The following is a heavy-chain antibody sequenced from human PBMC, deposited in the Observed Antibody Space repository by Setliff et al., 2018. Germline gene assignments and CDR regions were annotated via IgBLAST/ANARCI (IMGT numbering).Heavy chain of an antibody. J-gene: IGHJ3*02. Sequence: KASETLSLTCKVSGDSMNSGVYYWAWIRQPPGKGLEWIGRIYSGGTTYYNSSLKSRVTISVDTSKSQFSLRLNSVTAADTAVYYCARSMGDYGDYIEDAFDIWGQGAMVTVSS. CDR1: GDSMNSGVYY. D-gene: IGHD4-17*01. CDR2: IYSGGTT. V-gene: IGHV4-39*01. CDR3: ARSMGDYGDYIEDAFDI.